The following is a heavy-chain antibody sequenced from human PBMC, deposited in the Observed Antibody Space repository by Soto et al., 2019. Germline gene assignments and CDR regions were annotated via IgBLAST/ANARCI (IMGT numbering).Heavy chain of an antibody. J-gene: IGHJ3*02. CDR2: IYYSGST. V-gene: IGHV4-31*03. CDR3: ARGHYSSGYAFDI. Sequence: QVQLQESGPGLVKPSQTLSLTCTVSGGSISSGGYYWSWIRQHPGKGLEWIGYIYYSGSTYYNPSLKSRVTISVDPSKNQFSLKLSSVTAADTAVYYCARGHYSSGYAFDIWGQGTMVTVSS. CDR1: GGSISSGGYY. D-gene: IGHD3-22*01.